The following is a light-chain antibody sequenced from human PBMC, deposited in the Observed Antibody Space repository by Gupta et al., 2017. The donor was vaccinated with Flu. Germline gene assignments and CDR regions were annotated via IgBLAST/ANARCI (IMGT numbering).Light chain of an antibody. V-gene: IGKV1-5*03. Sequence: DIQMTQSPSTLSASVGDRVTITCRASESPKSWLAWYQQKPGRAPKPLMFKASSLESGVPSRFSGTAYGTEFTLTISSLQPDDFATYYCLQYNSYPWTLGQGTKVEIK. J-gene: IGKJ1*01. CDR2: KAS. CDR1: ESPKSW. CDR3: LQYNSYPWT.